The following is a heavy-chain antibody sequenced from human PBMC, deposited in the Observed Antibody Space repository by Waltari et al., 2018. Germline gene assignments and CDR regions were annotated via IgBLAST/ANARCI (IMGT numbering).Heavy chain of an antibody. CDR2: ISNTGLST. D-gene: IGHD4-17*01. CDR3: AKVLVSTVTAAPLFDH. V-gene: IGHV3-23*01. J-gene: IGHJ4*02. Sequence: EVQLLESGGGLVEPGGSRRLPGAASGFSFSKYGISWVRQAPGKGLDWVSAISNTGLSTYYADSVKGRFTISRDNSKNTLYLQMDSLRAEDTALYYCAKVLVSTVTAAPLFDHWGQGTLVTVSS. CDR1: GFSFSKYG.